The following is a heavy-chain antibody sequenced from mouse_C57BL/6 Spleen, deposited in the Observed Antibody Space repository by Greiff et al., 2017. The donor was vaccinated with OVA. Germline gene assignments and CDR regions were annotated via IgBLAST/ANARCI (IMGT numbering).Heavy chain of an antibody. CDR2: INPSNGGT. D-gene: IGHD2-3*01. V-gene: IGHV1-53*01. CDR3: ARSGDGYSAWFAY. CDR1: GYTFTSYW. Sequence: QVQLQQPGPELVKPGASVKLSCKASGYTFTSYWMHWVKQRPGQGLEWIGNINPSNGGTNYNEKFKSKATLTVDKSSRTAYMQLSSLTSEDSAVYYCARSGDGYSAWFAYWGQGTLVTVSA. J-gene: IGHJ3*01.